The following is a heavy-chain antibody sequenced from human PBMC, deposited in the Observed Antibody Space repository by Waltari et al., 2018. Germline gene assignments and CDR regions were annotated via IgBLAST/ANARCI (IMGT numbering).Heavy chain of an antibody. D-gene: IGHD1-1*01. J-gene: IGHJ6*02. V-gene: IGHV4-59*01. CDR3: TRGGWKTTDYGMDV. CDR1: GGPLSNYY. Sequence: QVHLQESGPGLVRPSETLSLTCTVSGGPLSNYYWNWIRQPPGKGLEWSGSIYYTGSSNYSPSLKSRITLSVDMSANQFSLSLTSVTAADTAMYYCTRGGWKTTDYGMDVWGQGTTVVVSS. CDR2: IYYTGSS.